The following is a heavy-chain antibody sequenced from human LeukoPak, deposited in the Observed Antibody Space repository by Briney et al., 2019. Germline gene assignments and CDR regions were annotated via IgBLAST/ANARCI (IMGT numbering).Heavy chain of an antibody. CDR1: GGSISSGGYY. V-gene: IGHV4-30-2*01. CDR3: ARVSSSSWRPPDY. D-gene: IGHD6-13*01. J-gene: IGHJ4*02. CDR2: IYHSGST. Sequence: SETLSLTCTVSGGSISSGGYYWSWTRQPPGKGLEWIGYIYHSGSTYYNPSLKSRVTISVDWSKNQFSLKLSSVTAADTAVYYCARVSSSSWRPPDYXXQGTLVTVSS.